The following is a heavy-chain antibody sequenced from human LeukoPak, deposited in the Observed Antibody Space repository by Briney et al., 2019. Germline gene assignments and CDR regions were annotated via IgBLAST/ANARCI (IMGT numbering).Heavy chain of an antibody. CDR3: ARGYCSGGTCYGNAFDI. J-gene: IGHJ3*02. V-gene: IGHV3-30*03. D-gene: IGHD2-15*01. CDR2: ISYNGYNT. Sequence: PGGSLGLSCAASGFTFSNYGMHWVRQAPGKGLEWMAVISYNGYNTYYADSVKGRFTISRDNSKNTLYLQVDSLRAEDTAVYYCARGYCSGGTCYGNAFDIWGQGTMVTVSS. CDR1: GFTFSNYG.